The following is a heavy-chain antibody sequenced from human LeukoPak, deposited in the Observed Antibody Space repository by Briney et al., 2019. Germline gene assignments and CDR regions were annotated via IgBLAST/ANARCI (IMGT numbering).Heavy chain of an antibody. V-gene: IGHV4-59*01. CDR3: ARGPTTFDY. Sequence: SETLSLTCTVSGGSISSYYWSWIRQPPGKGLEWIGYIYYSGSTNYNPSLESRVTISVDTSKNQFSLKLSSVTAADTAVYYCARGPTTFDYWGQGTLVTVSS. J-gene: IGHJ4*02. CDR2: IYYSGST. CDR1: GGSISSYY. D-gene: IGHD1-26*01.